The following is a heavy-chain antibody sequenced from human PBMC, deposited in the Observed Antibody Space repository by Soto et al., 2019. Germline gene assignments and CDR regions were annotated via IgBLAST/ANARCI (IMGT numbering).Heavy chain of an antibody. CDR1: GDSMSSSDYY. D-gene: IGHD6-19*01. J-gene: IGHJ4*02. CDR2: IYYSGST. V-gene: IGHV4-39*01. CDR3: ARRTVNIRTFYSGLKTHCFDY. Sequence: ETLSLTCAVSGDSMSSSDYYWGWIRQPLGKGLEWIGSIYYSGSTYYNPSLQSRVAISVDTSKNQFSLKLKSVTAADAAIYYCARRTVNIRTFYSGLKTHCFDYWGQGAPVTVSS.